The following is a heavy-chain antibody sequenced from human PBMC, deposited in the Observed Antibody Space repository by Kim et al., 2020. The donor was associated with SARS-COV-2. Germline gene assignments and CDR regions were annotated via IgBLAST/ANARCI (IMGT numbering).Heavy chain of an antibody. J-gene: IGHJ5*02. V-gene: IGHV3-30*01. Sequence: KGRFTISRDNSKHTLYLQMNSLRAEDTAVYYCARDILLVVAATSSRWFDPWGQGTLVTVSS. D-gene: IGHD2-15*01. CDR3: ARDILLVVAATSSRWFDP.